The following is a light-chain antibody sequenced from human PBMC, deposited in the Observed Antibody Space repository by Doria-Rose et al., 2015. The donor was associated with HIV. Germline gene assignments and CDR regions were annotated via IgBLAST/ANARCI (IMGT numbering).Light chain of an antibody. CDR3: QKYNSAPLT. J-gene: IGKJ4*01. Sequence: TQSPSSLSASGGDRDPITCRASQDINNFLAWYQQKPGKLPKLLIYAASTLHSGVPSRFSGSGSGTDFTLTISSLQPEDVATYYCQKYNSAPLTFGGGTRVEIK. V-gene: IGKV1-27*01. CDR2: AAS. CDR1: QDINNF.